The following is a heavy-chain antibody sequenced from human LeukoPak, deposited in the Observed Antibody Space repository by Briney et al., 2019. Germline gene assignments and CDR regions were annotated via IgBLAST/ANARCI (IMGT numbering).Heavy chain of an antibody. D-gene: IGHD1-26*01. CDR1: GYTFSSYW. CDR2: IYPGDSGT. Sequence: GESLKISCKGSGYTFSSYWIGWVRQMPGKGLEWMGIIYPGDSGTRYSPSFQGQVTISADKSINTAYLQWSSLKASDSAMYYCARPSRVGALNFDYWGQGTLVTVSS. V-gene: IGHV5-51*01. CDR3: ARPSRVGALNFDY. J-gene: IGHJ4*02.